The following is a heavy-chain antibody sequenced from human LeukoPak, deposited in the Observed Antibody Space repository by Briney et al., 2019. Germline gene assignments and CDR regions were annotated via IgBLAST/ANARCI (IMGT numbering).Heavy chain of an antibody. J-gene: IGHJ4*02. CDR2: INHSGST. CDR3: ARGRSWNETFDY. Sequence: SETLSLTCAVYGGSFSGYYWSWIRQPPGKGLEWIGEINHSGSTNYNPSLKSRVTISVDTSKNQFSLKLSSVTAADTAVYYCARGRSWNETFDYWGQGTLVAVSS. D-gene: IGHD1-1*01. V-gene: IGHV4-34*01. CDR1: GGSFSGYY.